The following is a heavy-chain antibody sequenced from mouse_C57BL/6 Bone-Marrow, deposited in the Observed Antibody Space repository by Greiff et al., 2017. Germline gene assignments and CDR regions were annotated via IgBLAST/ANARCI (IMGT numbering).Heavy chain of an antibody. CDR2: ISYSGST. D-gene: IGHD2-3*01. CDR3: ARRGWLLPLDFDV. J-gene: IGHJ1*03. Sequence: EVQGVESGPGLAQPSQTLSLTCSFTGYSITSDYWTWIRKFPGNKLQYMGYISYSGSTYYNPSLKSRISITRDPSKTQYYLTFNSVTTEDTATSYCARRGWLLPLDFDVWGTGTTVTDSS. CDR1: GYSITSDY. V-gene: IGHV3-8*01.